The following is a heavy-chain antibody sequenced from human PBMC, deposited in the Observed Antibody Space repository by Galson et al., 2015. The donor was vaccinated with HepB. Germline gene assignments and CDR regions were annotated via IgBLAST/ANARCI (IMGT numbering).Heavy chain of an antibody. CDR2: IDYSGRS. Sequence: LSLTCTVSGASLGRSNYYWGWIRPPPGKGLEWIGSIDYSGRSYYNPSLKSRVTISVDTSQSQFSLRLSSVTAADTAVYYCARLDDIHGWGTYPPFDHWGQGTLVIVSS. J-gene: IGHJ4*02. D-gene: IGHD3-16*01. CDR1: GASLGRSNYY. V-gene: IGHV4-39*07. CDR3: ARLDDIHGWGTYPPFDH.